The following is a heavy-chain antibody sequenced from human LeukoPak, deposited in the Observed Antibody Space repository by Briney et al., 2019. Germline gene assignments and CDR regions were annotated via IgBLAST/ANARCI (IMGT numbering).Heavy chain of an antibody. D-gene: IGHD6-19*01. CDR2: IWYDGSNK. CDR1: GFTFSSYG. J-gene: IGHJ3*02. CDR3: ARELFNLKSQWLVRPGNNAFDI. V-gene: IGHV3-33*01. Sequence: PGGSLRLSCAASGFTFSSYGMHWVRQAPGKGLEWVAVIWYDGSNKYYADSVKGRFTISRDNSKNTLYLQMNSLRAEDTAVYYCARELFNLKSQWLVRPGNNAFDIWGQGTMVTVSS.